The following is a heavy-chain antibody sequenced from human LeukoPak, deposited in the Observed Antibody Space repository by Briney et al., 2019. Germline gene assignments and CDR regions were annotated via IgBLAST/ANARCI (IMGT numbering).Heavy chain of an antibody. Sequence: WETLSLTCAVYGGSFSGYYWSWIRQPPGKGLEWIGEINHSGSTNYNPSLRSRVTISVDTSKNQFSLKLSSVTAADTAVYYCARGARAARPFDYWGQGTLVTVSS. CDR1: GGSFSGYY. CDR2: INHSGST. D-gene: IGHD6-6*01. V-gene: IGHV4-34*01. J-gene: IGHJ4*02. CDR3: ARGARAARPFDY.